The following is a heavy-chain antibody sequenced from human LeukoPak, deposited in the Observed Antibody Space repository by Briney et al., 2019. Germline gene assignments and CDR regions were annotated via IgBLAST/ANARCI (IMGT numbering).Heavy chain of an antibody. CDR2: IYTSGST. CDR3: ARVGAYYYGSGSYPPYGMDV. CDR1: GGSISSYY. D-gene: IGHD3-10*01. Sequence: SETLSLTCTVSGGSISSYYWSWIRQPAGKGLEWIGRIYTSGSTNYNPSLKSRVTMLVDTSKNQFSLKLSSVTAADTAVYYCARVGAYYYGSGSYPPYGMDVWGQGTTVTVSS. J-gene: IGHJ6*02. V-gene: IGHV4-4*07.